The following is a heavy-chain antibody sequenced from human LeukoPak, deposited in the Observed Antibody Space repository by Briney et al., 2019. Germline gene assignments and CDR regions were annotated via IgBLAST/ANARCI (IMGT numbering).Heavy chain of an antibody. V-gene: IGHV1-2*02. J-gene: IGHJ5*02. CDR2: INPNSGRT. CDR3: ARADRLHGGPYLIGP. CDR1: GYTFTDYY. D-gene: IGHD2-21*01. Sequence: ASVKVSCKTSGYTFTDYYLHWVRQAPGQGLKWMGWINPNSGRTSSAQKFQGRVTMTRDTSIATVYMEVSWLTSDDTAIYYCARADRLHGGPYLIGPWGQGTLVTVSS.